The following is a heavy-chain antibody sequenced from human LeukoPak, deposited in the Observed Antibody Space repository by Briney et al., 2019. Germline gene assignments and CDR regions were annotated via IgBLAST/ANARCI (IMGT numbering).Heavy chain of an antibody. CDR1: GGYISTYY. CDR3: ARWGRGYSYVSDY. CDR2: IYYTGST. Sequence: PSETLSLTCTVSGGYISTYYWTWIRQPPGKGLEWIGNIYYTGSTNYNPSLKSRFTISLDTSKNQFSLELSSVTAADTAVYYCARWGRGYSYVSDYWGQGTLVTVSS. D-gene: IGHD5-18*01. V-gene: IGHV4-59*12. J-gene: IGHJ4*02.